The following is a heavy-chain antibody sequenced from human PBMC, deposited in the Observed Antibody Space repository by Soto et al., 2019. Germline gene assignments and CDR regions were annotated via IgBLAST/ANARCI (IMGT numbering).Heavy chain of an antibody. CDR2: ISVYNGNT. CDR1: GYTFTSYG. J-gene: IGHJ6*03. D-gene: IGHD3-9*01. Sequence: ASVKVSCKASGYTFTSYGISWVRQAPGQGLEWMGWISVYNGNTNYAQKLQGRVTMTTDTSTSTAYMELRSLRSDDTAVYYCARAYYDILTGYYMGTPHYYYMDVWGKGTTVTVSS. V-gene: IGHV1-18*01. CDR3: ARAYYDILTGYYMGTPHYYYMDV.